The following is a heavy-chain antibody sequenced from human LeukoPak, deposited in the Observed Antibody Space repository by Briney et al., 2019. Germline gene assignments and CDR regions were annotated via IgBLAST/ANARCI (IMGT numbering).Heavy chain of an antibody. CDR2: ISGSGGST. D-gene: IGHD5-18*01. CDR1: GFTFSSYA. Sequence: GGSLRLSCAASGFTFSSYAMSWVRQAPGKVLEWVSAISGSGGSTYYADSVKGRFTISRDNSKNTLYLQMNSLRAEDTAVYYCAKVGYTWIQLSNWFDPWGQGTLVTVSS. V-gene: IGHV3-23*01. CDR3: AKVGYTWIQLSNWFDP. J-gene: IGHJ5*02.